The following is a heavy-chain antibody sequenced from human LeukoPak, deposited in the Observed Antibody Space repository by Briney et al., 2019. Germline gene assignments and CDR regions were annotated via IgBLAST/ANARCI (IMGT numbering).Heavy chain of an antibody. D-gene: IGHD3-9*01. V-gene: IGHV4-59*01. Sequence: SETLSLTCTVSGGSINNYYWSWVRQPPGKGLEWIGYIYYSGSTNYNPSLKSRVTISVDTSKNQFSLNLSSVTAADTAVYYCARGFSGVLRYFDYWGQGTLVTVSS. J-gene: IGHJ4*02. CDR2: IYYSGST. CDR1: GGSINNYY. CDR3: ARGFSGVLRYFDY.